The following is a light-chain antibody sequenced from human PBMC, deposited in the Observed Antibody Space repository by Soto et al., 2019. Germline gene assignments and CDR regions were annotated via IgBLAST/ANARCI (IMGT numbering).Light chain of an antibody. CDR1: SIDVGDSDF. CDR2: VVT. J-gene: IGLJ1*01. V-gene: IGLV2-11*01. Sequence: QSVLTQPRSVSGSPGQSVTISCTGTSIDVGDSDFVSWYQQHPGKAPKLMIYVVTKRPSGVPDRFSGSKSGNTVSLTISGLQDEDEADYYCSSFAATHTYIFGTGTKVTVL. CDR3: SSFAATHTYI.